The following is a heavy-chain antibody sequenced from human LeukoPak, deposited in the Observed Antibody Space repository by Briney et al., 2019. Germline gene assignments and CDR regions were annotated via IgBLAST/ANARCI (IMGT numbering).Heavy chain of an antibody. CDR3: ARDQGYGDYVLYY. CDR2: IYYSGST. CDR1: GGSISSYY. Sequence: PSETLSLTCTVSGGSISSYYWSWIRQPPGKGLEWIGYIYYSGSTNYNPSLKSRVTISVDTSKNQFSLKLSSVTAADTAVYYCARDQGYGDYVLYYWGQGTLVTVSS. D-gene: IGHD4-17*01. V-gene: IGHV4-59*01. J-gene: IGHJ4*02.